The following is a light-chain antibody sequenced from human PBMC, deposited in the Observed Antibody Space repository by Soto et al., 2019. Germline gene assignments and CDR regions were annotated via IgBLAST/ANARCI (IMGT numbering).Light chain of an antibody. CDR2: GAS. CDR1: QVISNY. CDR3: QKYNSAPWT. J-gene: IGKJ1*01. V-gene: IGKV1-27*01. Sequence: DIQMTQSPSSLSASVGDRVTITCRASQVISNYLAWYQQKAGKVPKLLIYGASTLQSGVPSRFSGSGSGTGFTLTISSLQPEDVATYYCQKYNSAPWTFGQGTKVEIK.